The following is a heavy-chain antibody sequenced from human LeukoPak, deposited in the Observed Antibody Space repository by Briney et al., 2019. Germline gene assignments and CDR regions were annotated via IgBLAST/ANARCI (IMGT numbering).Heavy chain of an antibody. J-gene: IGHJ4*02. Sequence: SETLSLSCTVSGGSITGHYWSWIRQPPGQGLEWIGYISDIGSGNYNPSLKSRVTLSVDTSTNQFSLNLKSVTAADTAVYYCARVSDSSSWYSSRRHTRYYFDYWGQGTLVTVSS. CDR2: ISDIGSG. CDR1: GGSITGHY. D-gene: IGHD6-13*01. V-gene: IGHV4-59*11. CDR3: ARVSDSSSWYSSRRHTRYYFDY.